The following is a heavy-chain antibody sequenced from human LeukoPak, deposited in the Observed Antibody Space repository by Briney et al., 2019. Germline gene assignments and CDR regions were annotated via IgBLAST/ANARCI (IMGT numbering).Heavy chain of an antibody. CDR1: GYTFTDYH. Sequence: ASVKVSCKASGYTFTDYHMHWVRQAPGQGLEWMGWINPNSGGTNYAQKFQGRVTMTRDTSISTAYMELSRLRSDDTAVYYCARGGDGYSNRLGDYWGQGTLVTVSS. J-gene: IGHJ4*02. CDR2: INPNSGGT. CDR3: ARGGDGYSNRLGDY. V-gene: IGHV1-2*02. D-gene: IGHD5-24*01.